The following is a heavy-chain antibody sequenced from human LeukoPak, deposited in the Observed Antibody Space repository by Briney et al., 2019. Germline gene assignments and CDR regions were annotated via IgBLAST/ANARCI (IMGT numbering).Heavy chain of an antibody. J-gene: IGHJ4*02. V-gene: IGHV1-18*04. CDR2: ISAYNGNT. Sequence: HGASVKLSCTASGYTFSSFGISWVRQAPGQGLEWMGWISAYNGNTNYAQKLQGRVTITTDTSTSTAYMELRSLRSDDTAVYYCARGYCSSTSCFYFDYWGQGTLVTVSS. CDR3: ARGYCSSTSCFYFDY. CDR1: GYTFSSFG. D-gene: IGHD2-2*01.